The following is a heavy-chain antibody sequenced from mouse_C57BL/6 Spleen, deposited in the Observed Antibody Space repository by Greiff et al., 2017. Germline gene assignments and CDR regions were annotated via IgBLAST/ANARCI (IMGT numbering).Heavy chain of an antibody. CDR2: INPSSGYT. CDR3: ARTDGSSLGYAMDY. V-gene: IGHV1-4*01. D-gene: IGHD1-1*01. J-gene: IGHJ4*01. CDR1: GYTFTSYT. Sequence: QVQLQQSGAELARPGASVKMSCKASGYTFTSYTMHWVKQRPGQGLEWIGYINPSSGYTKYNQKFKDKATLTADKSSSTAYMQLSSLTSEDSAVYYCARTDGSSLGYAMDYWGQGTSVTVAS.